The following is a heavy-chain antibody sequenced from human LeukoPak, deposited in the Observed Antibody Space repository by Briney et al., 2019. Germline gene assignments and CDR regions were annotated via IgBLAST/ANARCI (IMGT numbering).Heavy chain of an antibody. V-gene: IGHV3-66*01. D-gene: IGHD3-3*01. CDR2: IYSGGST. J-gene: IGHJ3*02. CDR1: GFTVSSNY. Sequence: GGSLRLSCAASGFTVSSNYMSWVRQAPGKGLEWVSVIYSGGSTYYADSVKGRFTISRDNSKNTLYLQMNSLRAEDTAVYYCARSGYPLYDAFDIWGQGTMVTVSS. CDR3: ARSGYPLYDAFDI.